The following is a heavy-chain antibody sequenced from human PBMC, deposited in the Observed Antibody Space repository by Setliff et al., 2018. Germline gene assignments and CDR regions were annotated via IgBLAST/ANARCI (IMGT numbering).Heavy chain of an antibody. V-gene: IGHV1-3*01. J-gene: IGHJ4*02. Sequence: GASVKVSCKASGYSFSSNAFHWVHQAPEQTLELIGWIHDVSSNTLYSQRFQDRITISRDTSATTVHMELSSLRSDDTAVYYCARMSTSGAQYDYWGQGTLVTVSS. CDR2: IHDVSSNT. CDR3: ARMSTSGAQYDY. D-gene: IGHD2-8*02. CDR1: GYSFSSNA.